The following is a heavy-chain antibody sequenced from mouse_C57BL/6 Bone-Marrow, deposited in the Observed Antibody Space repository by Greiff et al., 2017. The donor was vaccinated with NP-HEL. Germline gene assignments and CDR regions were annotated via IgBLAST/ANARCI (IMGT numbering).Heavy chain of an antibody. CDR3: TLYGSSLRFAY. D-gene: IGHD1-1*01. Sequence: VQLKESGAELVRPGASVKLSCTASGFNIKDYYMHWVKQRPEQGLEWIGRIDPEDGDTEYAPKFQGKATMTADTSSNTAYLQLSSLTSEDTAVYYCTLYGSSLRFAYWGQGTLVTVSA. CDR2: IDPEDGDT. CDR1: GFNIKDYY. J-gene: IGHJ3*01. V-gene: IGHV14-1*01.